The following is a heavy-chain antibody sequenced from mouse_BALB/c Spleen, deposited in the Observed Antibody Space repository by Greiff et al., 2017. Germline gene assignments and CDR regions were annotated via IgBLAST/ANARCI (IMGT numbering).Heavy chain of an antibody. J-gene: IGHJ3*01. CDR3: ASNYYGRKSSFAY. V-gene: IGHV5-4*02. Sequence: EVMLVESGGGLVKPGGSLKLSCAASGFTFSDYYMYWVRQTPEKRLEWVATISDGGSYTYYPDSVKGRFTISRDNAKNNLYLQMSSLKSEDTAMYYCASNYYGRKSSFAYWGQGTLVTVSA. D-gene: IGHD1-1*01. CDR1: GFTFSDYY. CDR2: ISDGGSYT.